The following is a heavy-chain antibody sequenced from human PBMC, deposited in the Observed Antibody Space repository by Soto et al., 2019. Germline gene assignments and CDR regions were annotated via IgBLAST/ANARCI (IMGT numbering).Heavy chain of an antibody. CDR2: INHSGST. CDR1: GGSFSGYY. D-gene: IGHD5-12*01. CDR3: ARGPIYGMDV. Sequence: SETLSLTCAVYGGSFSGYYCSWIRQPPGKGLEWIGEINHSGSTNYNPSLKSRVTISVDTSKNQFSLKLSSVTAADTAVYYCARGPIYGMDVWGQGTTVTVSS. J-gene: IGHJ6*02. V-gene: IGHV4-34*01.